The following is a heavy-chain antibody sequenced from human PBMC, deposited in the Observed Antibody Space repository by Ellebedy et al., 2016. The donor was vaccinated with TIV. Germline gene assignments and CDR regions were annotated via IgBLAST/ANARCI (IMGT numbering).Heavy chain of an antibody. D-gene: IGHD1-1*01. CDR2: IYPGDSDT. CDR3: ARRRGRNWNPGWWFDP. V-gene: IGHV5-51*01. J-gene: IGHJ5*01. CDR1: GYSFTSYW. Sequence: GESLKISXKVSGYSFTSYWIGWVRQMPGKGLEWMGIIYPGDSDTRYSPSFQGQVTISADKSISTAYLQWSSLKASDTAMYYCARRRGRNWNPGWWFDPWGQGTLVTVSS.